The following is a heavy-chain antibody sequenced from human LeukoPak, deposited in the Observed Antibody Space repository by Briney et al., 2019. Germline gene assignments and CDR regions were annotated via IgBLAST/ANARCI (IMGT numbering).Heavy chain of an antibody. CDR1: GFTFRSYG. D-gene: IGHD2-21*01. CDR2: ERQYGSNK. Sequence: GGSLRLSCAASGFTFRSYGMNWVRQAPGKGVEWVAFERQYGSNKFYADSVRGRFSHSRDIARNTLYLQMNSLTAEDTGVYYCAKDVVAKTQNWGWGYYYYYGMDVWGQGTTVTVSS. CDR3: AKDVVAKTQNWGWGYYYYYGMDV. V-gene: IGHV3-30*02. J-gene: IGHJ6*02.